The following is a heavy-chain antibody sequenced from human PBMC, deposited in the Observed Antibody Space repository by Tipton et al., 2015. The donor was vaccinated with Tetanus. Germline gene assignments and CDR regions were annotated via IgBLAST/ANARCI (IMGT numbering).Heavy chain of an antibody. CDR3: ARAETMVRSYGMDV. D-gene: IGHD3-10*01. CDR1: GGSISSSSYY. CDR2: IYYSGST. Sequence: TLSLTCTVSGGSISSSSYYWGWIRQPPGKGLEWIGSIYYSGSTYYNPSLKSRVTISVDTSKNQFSLKLSSVTAADTAVYYCARAETMVRSYGMDVWGQGTTVTVSS. V-gene: IGHV4-39*01. J-gene: IGHJ6*02.